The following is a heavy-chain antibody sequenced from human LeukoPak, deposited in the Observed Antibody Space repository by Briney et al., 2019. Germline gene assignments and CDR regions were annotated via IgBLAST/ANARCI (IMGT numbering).Heavy chain of an antibody. CDR3: ARDEGELLTPTFDY. CDR1: GFTFDDYG. Sequence: PGGSLRLSCAASGFTFDDYGMSWVRQAPGKGLEWVSGINWNGGSTGYADSVKGRFTISRDNAKNSLYLQMNSLRAEDTALYYCARDEGELLTPTFDYWGQGTLVTVSS. J-gene: IGHJ4*02. D-gene: IGHD1-26*01. V-gene: IGHV3-20*04. CDR2: INWNGGST.